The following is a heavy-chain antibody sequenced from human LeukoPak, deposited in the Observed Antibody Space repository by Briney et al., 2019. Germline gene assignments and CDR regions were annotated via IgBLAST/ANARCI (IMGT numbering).Heavy chain of an antibody. CDR3: AHTGHYYDRNNANWYFDL. Sequence: SGPTLVNPTQTLTLTCTFSGFSLSASGVGVGWIRQPPGKALEWLAVVYWDDDKRYSPSPKNRLTITKDTSKNQVVLSVINMDPVDTATYYCAHTGHYYDRNNANWYFDLWGRGTLVTVSS. CDR2: VYWDDDK. J-gene: IGHJ2*01. V-gene: IGHV2-5*02. CDR1: GFSLSASGVG. D-gene: IGHD3-22*01.